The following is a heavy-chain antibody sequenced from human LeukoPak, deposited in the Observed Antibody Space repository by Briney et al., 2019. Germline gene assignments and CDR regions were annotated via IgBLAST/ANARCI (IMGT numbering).Heavy chain of an antibody. CDR2: LFASGYS. J-gene: IGHJ6*02. D-gene: IGHD2-15*01. CDR1: GFSVSVNY. CDR3: ARFCSGGSCTYYGMDV. Sequence: GGSLRLSCAASGFSVSVNYMSWVRQAPGKGLEWVSVLFASGYSKYADSVKGRLTISRDNSENTLDLHMHSLRAEDTAVYYCARFCSGGSCTYYGMDVWGQGTTVTVSS. V-gene: IGHV3-66*01.